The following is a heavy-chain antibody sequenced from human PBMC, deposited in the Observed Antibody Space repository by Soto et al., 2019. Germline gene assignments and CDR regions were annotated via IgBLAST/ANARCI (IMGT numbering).Heavy chain of an antibody. CDR2: ISYDGSNK. Sequence: QVQLVESGGGVVQPGRSLRLSCAASGFTFSSYGMHWVRQAPGKGLEWVAVISYDGSNKYYADSVKGRFTISRDNCKNTLYLQMNSLSAEDTAVYYCAKDLIVVVPAAPRGYYYYGMDVWGQGTTVTVSS. CDR3: AKDLIVVVPAAPRGYYYYGMDV. J-gene: IGHJ6*02. D-gene: IGHD2-2*01. V-gene: IGHV3-30*18. CDR1: GFTFSSYG.